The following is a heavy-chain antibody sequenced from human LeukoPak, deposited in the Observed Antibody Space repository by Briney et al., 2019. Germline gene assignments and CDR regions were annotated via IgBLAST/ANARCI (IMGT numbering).Heavy chain of an antibody. J-gene: IGHJ6*03. D-gene: IGHD2-8*01. Sequence: GGSLRLSCAASGFTLSDYAMPWVRQAPGKGLEWVAYIQYDRTNEQYAHSVKGRFRISRDNSNNILYLQMNSLRTEDTAVYYCAKDRCSNGIGCYYYYMEVWGKGTTVTISS. V-gene: IGHV3-30*02. CDR1: GFTLSDYA. CDR2: IQYDRTNE. CDR3: AKDRCSNGIGCYYYYMEV.